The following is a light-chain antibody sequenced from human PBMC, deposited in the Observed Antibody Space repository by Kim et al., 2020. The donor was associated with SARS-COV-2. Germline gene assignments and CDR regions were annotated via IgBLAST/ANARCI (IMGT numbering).Light chain of an antibody. J-gene: IGKJ1*01. CDR1: QTISNW. Sequence: DIQMTQSPSTLSASVGDRVTVTCRASQTISNWLAWYQQKPGKAPKLLIYDASSLESGVPSRFSGSGSGTEFTLTISSLQPEDFATYYCQQYDSFPWTFGQGTKVEIK. CDR3: QQYDSFPWT. V-gene: IGKV1-5*01. CDR2: DAS.